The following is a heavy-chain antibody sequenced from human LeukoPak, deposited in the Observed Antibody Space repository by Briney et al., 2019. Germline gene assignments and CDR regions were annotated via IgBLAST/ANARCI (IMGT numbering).Heavy chain of an antibody. CDR1: GYTFTDHY. D-gene: IGHD3-3*01. CDR3: ARARYETRIWPKSRYDYYHYMDV. Sequence: ASVKVSCKASGYTFTDHYIHWVRQAPGQGLEWMGWINPNSGGTNYAQKFQGRVTMTRDTSISTAYMELSSLRSEDMAVYYCARARYETRIWPKSRYDYYHYMDVWGKGTTVTVSS. V-gene: IGHV1-2*02. J-gene: IGHJ6*03. CDR2: INPNSGGT.